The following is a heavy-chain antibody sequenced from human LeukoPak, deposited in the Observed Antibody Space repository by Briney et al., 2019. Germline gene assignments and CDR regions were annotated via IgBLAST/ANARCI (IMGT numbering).Heavy chain of an antibody. CDR1: GFTFSSYS. CDR3: ARDPRSSWNRFDY. J-gene: IGHJ4*02. V-gene: IGHV3-21*01. Sequence: PGGSLRLSCAASGFTFSSYSMNWVRQAPGKGLEWVSSISSSSSYIYYADSVKGRFTISRDNAKNSLYLQMNSLRAEDTAVYYCARDPRSSWNRFDYWGQGTLVTVSS. D-gene: IGHD6-13*01. CDR2: ISSSSSYI.